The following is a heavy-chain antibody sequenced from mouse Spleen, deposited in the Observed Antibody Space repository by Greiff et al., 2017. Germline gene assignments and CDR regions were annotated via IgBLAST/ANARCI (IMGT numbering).Heavy chain of an antibody. CDR2: ISDGGSYT. Sequence: EVQLVESGGGLVKPGGSLKLSCAASGFTFSSYAMSWVRQTPEKRLEWVATISDGGSYTYYPDTVKGRFTISRDNAKNNLYLQMSHLKSEDTAMYYCAREGGITTVVATDSWGQGTTLTVSS. J-gene: IGHJ2*01. CDR3: AREGGITTVVATDS. CDR1: GFTFSSYA. V-gene: IGHV5-4*01. D-gene: IGHD1-1*01.